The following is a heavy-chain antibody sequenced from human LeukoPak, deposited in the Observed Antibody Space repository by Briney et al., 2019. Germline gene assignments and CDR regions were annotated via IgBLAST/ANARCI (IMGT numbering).Heavy chain of an antibody. Sequence: GGSVRLSCAVSGFTFSSHEVKWVRQAPGKGLECVSYISSSGSTKKYADSVKGRFTISRDNAKNSLYLQMNSLRAEDTAVYYCAREPGAEYYFDYWGQGTLVTVS. V-gene: IGHV3-48*03. CDR1: GFTFSSHE. D-gene: IGHD4/OR15-4a*01. CDR3: AREPGAEYYFDY. CDR2: ISSSGSTK. J-gene: IGHJ4*02.